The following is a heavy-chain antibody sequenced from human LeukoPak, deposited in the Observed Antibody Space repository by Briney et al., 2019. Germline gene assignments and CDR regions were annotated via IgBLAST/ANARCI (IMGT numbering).Heavy chain of an antibody. Sequence: SGGSLRLSCTASGFTFGSYGMNWVRQAPGRGLEWFSGITDSGGTTYYADSVRGRFTISRDNSKNTLYLQMYSLRAEDTAVYYCAKDADSWSQGYFDYWGQGTLVTVSS. CDR3: AKDADSWSQGYFDY. CDR2: ITDSGGTT. D-gene: IGHD1-26*01. J-gene: IGHJ4*02. CDR1: GFTFGSYG. V-gene: IGHV3-23*01.